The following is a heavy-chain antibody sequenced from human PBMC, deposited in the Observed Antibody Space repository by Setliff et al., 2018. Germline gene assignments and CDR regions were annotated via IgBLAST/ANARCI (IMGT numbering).Heavy chain of an antibody. CDR2: VSSGSSII. V-gene: IGHV3-48*01. Sequence: GGSLRLSCAASGFTFSNYRMNWVRQAPGKGLEWVSYVSSGSSIIYYADSVKGRFTISRDNSKNTLYLQMNSLRAEDTAVYYCAVDAKYYYGSGSYFDYWGQGTLVTVSS. CDR3: AVDAKYYYGSGSYFDY. J-gene: IGHJ4*02. D-gene: IGHD3-10*01. CDR1: GFTFSNYR.